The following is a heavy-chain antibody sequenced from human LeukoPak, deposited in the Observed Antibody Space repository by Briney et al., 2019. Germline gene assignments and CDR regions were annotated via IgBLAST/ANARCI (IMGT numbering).Heavy chain of an antibody. V-gene: IGHV1-8*03. Sequence: ASVKVSCKASGGTFSSYAINWVRQATGQGLEWMGWMNPNSGNTGYAQKFQGRVTITRNTSISTAYMELSSLRSEDTAVYYCARRGPGPGWSIDYWGQGTLVTVSS. CDR3: ARRGPGPGWSIDY. CDR1: GGTFSSYA. J-gene: IGHJ4*02. CDR2: MNPNSGNT. D-gene: IGHD3-10*01.